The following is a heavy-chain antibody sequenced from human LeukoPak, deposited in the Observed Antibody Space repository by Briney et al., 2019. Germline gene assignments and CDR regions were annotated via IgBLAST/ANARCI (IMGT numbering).Heavy chain of an antibody. J-gene: IGHJ3*02. CDR1: GYSFTSYW. Sequence: GESLKISCKGSGYSFTSYWIGWVRQMPGKGLEWMGIIYPGDSDTRYSPSFQGRVTISADKSISTAYLQWSSLKASDTAIYYCARWVTADRGKKDAFDIWGQGTMVTVSS. D-gene: IGHD2-21*02. CDR2: IYPGDSDT. CDR3: ARWVTADRGKKDAFDI. V-gene: IGHV5-51*01.